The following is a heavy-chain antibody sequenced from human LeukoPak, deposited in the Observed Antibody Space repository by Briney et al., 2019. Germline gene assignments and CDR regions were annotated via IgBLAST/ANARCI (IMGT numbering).Heavy chain of an antibody. V-gene: IGHV3-48*02. Sequence: GGSLRLSCAASGFTFSTHNMNWVRQAPARGRAWVSYISSTTRTIYYADSVKGRFTISRDNAKNSLYLQMNSRRDEDTAVYYCARDRQQMDREGYFDLWGRGTLVTVSS. CDR2: ISSTTRTI. CDR1: GFTFSTHN. J-gene: IGHJ2*01. CDR3: ARDRQQMDREGYFDL. D-gene: IGHD6-13*01.